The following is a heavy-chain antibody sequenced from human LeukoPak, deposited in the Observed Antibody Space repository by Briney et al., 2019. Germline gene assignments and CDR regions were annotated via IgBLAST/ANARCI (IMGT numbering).Heavy chain of an antibody. D-gene: IGHD3-22*01. Sequence: ASVKVSCKTSGYTFSAFYMHWVRQAPGQGPEWMGWINPDSGGSEYGQKFQGRVTFTSDTSSTTIYMEVRSLKSDDTAVYYCARAGLWDYSDSSGYHNGAFDIWGQGTMVTVSS. J-gene: IGHJ3*02. CDR2: INPDSGGS. CDR1: GYTFSAFY. CDR3: ARAGLWDYSDSSGYHNGAFDI. V-gene: IGHV1-2*02.